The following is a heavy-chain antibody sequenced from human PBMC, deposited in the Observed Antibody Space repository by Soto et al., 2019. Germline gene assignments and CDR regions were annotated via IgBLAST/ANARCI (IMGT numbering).Heavy chain of an antibody. CDR3: ARVERSSTSMDH. V-gene: IGHV1-8*01. CDR1: GYTFISYD. Sequence: QVQLVQSGAEVRKPGASVKVSCKASGYTFISYDINWVRQAAGQGLEWMGWMNPDSGDTGYAQKFQGRVTMTRHTSINPAYMELSSLRSDDAAVYYCARVERSSTSMDHWGQGALVTVSS. CDR2: MNPDSGDT. D-gene: IGHD6-13*01. J-gene: IGHJ4*02.